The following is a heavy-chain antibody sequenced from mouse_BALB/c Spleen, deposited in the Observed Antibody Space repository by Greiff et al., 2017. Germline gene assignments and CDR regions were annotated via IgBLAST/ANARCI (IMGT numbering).Heavy chain of an antibody. J-gene: IGHJ3*01. CDR1: GYSITSGYY. D-gene: IGHD1-1*01. CDR2: ISYDGSN. V-gene: IGHV3-6*02. CDR3: ARAQYYGRGFAY. Sequence: EVKLMESGPGLVKPSQSLSLTCSVTGYSITSGYYWNWIRQFPGNKLEWMGYISYDGSNNYNPSLKNRISITRDTSKNQFFLKLNSVTTEDTATYYCARAQYYGRGFAYWGQGTLVTVSA.